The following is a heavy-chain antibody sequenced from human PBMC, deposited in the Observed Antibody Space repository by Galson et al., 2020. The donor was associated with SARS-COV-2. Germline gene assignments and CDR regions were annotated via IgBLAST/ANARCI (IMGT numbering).Heavy chain of an antibody. Sequence: GGSLRLSCAASGFPFSSYSFNWVRQPPGKGLEWVSSISAGSSYMYYAESVKGRFTISRDNAKNSLCLQMNSLRAEDTALYFCVRVGGMATTPSDYYYYGLDVWGQGTTVTVSS. CDR3: VRVGGMATTPSDYYYYGLDV. V-gene: IGHV3-21*06. J-gene: IGHJ6*02. D-gene: IGHD3-16*01. CDR1: GFPFSSYS. CDR2: ISAGSSYM.